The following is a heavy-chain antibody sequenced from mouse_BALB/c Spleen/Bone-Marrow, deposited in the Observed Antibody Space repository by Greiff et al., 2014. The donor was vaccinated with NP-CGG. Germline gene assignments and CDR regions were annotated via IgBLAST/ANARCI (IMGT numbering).Heavy chain of an antibody. CDR2: IDPANGNT. Sequence: VQLQQSGAELVKPGASVKLSCTASGFNIKDIYMHWVKQRPEQGLEWIGRIDPANGNTKYDPKFQGKATITADTSSNTAYLQLSSLTSEDTAVYFCARAYYGNYPYAMDYWGQGTSVTVSS. CDR1: GFNIKDIY. CDR3: ARAYYGNYPYAMDY. D-gene: IGHD2-10*01. J-gene: IGHJ4*01. V-gene: IGHV14-3*02.